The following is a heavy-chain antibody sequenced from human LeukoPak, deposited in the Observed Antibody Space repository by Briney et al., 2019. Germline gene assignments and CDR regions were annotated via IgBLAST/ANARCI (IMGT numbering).Heavy chain of an antibody. CDR2: IYSGGST. CDR1: GFTVSSNY. CDR3: ARVRGSYSGFYYFDY. D-gene: IGHD1-26*01. V-gene: IGHV3-66*01. J-gene: IGHJ4*02. Sequence: TGGSLRLSCAASGFTVSSNYMSWVRQAPGKGLEWVSVIYSGGSTYYADSVKGRFTISRDNSKNTLYLQMNSLRAEDTAVYYCARVRGSYSGFYYFDYWGQGTLVTVSS.